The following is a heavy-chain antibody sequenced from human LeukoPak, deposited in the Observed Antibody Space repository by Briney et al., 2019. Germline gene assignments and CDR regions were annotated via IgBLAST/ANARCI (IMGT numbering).Heavy chain of an antibody. CDR1: GVTFSKSW. J-gene: IGHJ4*02. CDR3: TPNGGYEGLADY. CDR2: IKSNTDGGTT. Sequence: GGSLRLSCAASGVTFSKSWMGWVRQAPGKGLEWVGRIKSNTDGGTTDYAAPVKGRFTISRDDSKNTLYIQMNSLKTEDTAVYYCTPNGGYEGLADYWGQGTLVTVSS. D-gene: IGHD5-12*01. V-gene: IGHV3-15*01.